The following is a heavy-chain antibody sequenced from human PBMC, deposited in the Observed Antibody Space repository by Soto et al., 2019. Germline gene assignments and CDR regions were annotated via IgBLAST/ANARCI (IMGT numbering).Heavy chain of an antibody. Sequence: QVTLKESGPVLVKPPETLTLTCTVSGFSLTNVRMGVSWIRQPPGKALEWLAHIFSNDEKSYSTSLERRLTISKDTSKRQVVLTMTNMEPVDTATYYCARTTITSVLFDSLGQGTLVTVSS. J-gene: IGHJ4*02. CDR2: IFSNDEK. CDR3: ARTTITSVLFDS. V-gene: IGHV2-26*01. D-gene: IGHD5-12*01. CDR1: GFSLTNVRMG.